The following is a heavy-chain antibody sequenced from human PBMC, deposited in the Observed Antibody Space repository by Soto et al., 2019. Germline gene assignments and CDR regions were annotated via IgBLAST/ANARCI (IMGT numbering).Heavy chain of an antibody. CDR1: GGSISSGGYY. CDR2: IYYSGST. V-gene: IGHV4-31*03. D-gene: IGHD5-18*01. Sequence: SETLSLTCTVSGGSISSGGYYWSWIRQHPGKGLEWIGYIYYSGSTYYNPSLKSRVTISVGTSKNQFSLKLSSVTAADTAVYYCARVYSAARPKSSWFDPWGQGTLVTVS. J-gene: IGHJ5*02. CDR3: ARVYSAARPKSSWFDP.